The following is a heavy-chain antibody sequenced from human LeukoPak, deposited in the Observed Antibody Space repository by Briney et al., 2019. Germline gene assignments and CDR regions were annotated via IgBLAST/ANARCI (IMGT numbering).Heavy chain of an antibody. CDR3: AKGGGVIGRSYYFDY. CDR1: GFPFSTYG. V-gene: IGHV3-30*18. J-gene: IGHJ4*02. D-gene: IGHD2-8*02. Sequence: PGGALRLSCAASGFPFSTYGMHWVRQAPGKGLEWVAAISNDGNNKFYADSVKGRFTISRDNPKNTMNLKMNSLRAEDTAVYYCAKGGGVIGRSYYFDYWGQGTLVTVSS. CDR2: ISNDGNNK.